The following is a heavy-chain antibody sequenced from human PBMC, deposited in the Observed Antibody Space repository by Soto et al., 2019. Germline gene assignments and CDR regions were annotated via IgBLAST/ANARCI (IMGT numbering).Heavy chain of an antibody. CDR2: IYSGGRT. V-gene: IGHV3-53*01. D-gene: IGHD3-16*01. CDR3: ARDGGGLSSFDY. CDR1: GLTVSSNH. Sequence: GGSLRLSCAASGLTVSSNHMSWVRQAPGRGLEWVSIIYSGGRTYYADSVKGRFTISRDNSKNTLYLQMNSLGAEDTAVYYCARDGGGLSSFDYWGQGTLVTVSS. J-gene: IGHJ4*02.